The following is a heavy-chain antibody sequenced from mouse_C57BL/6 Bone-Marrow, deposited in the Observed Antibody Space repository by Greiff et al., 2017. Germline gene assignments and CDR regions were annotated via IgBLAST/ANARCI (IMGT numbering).Heavy chain of an antibody. CDR3: AVYYGSSYVLDY. V-gene: IGHV1-63*01. CDR2: IYPGGGYT. J-gene: IGHJ2*01. Sequence: VKLMESGAELVRPGTSVKMSCKASGYTFTNYWIGWAKQRPGHGLEWIGDIYPGGGYTNYNEKFKGKATLTADKSSSTAYMQFSSLTSEDSAIYYCAVYYGSSYVLDYWGQGTTLTVSS. D-gene: IGHD1-1*01. CDR1: GYTFTNYW.